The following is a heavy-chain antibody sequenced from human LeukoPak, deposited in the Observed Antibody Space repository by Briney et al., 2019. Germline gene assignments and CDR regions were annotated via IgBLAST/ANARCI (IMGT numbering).Heavy chain of an antibody. J-gene: IGHJ4*02. D-gene: IGHD2-21*02. CDR3: AKDGTGCGGDCYSDY. V-gene: IGHV3-23*01. CDR1: GFTFSSYS. Sequence: GGSLRLSCAASGFTFSSYSMGWFRQAPGKGLEWVSAITYSSGNTYYADSVKGRFTISRDNSKNTLYLQMNSLRAEDTALYYCAKDGTGCGGDCYSDYWGQGTLVTVSS. CDR2: ITYSSGNT.